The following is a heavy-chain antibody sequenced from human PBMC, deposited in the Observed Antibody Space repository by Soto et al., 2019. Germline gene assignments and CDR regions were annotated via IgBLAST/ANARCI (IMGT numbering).Heavy chain of an antibody. CDR2: IIPIFGTA. D-gene: IGHD3-22*01. CDR1: GGTFSSYA. Sequence: ASVKVSCKASGGTFSSYAISWVRQAPGQGLEWMGGIIPIFGTANYAQKFQGRVTITADESTSTAYMELSSLRSEDTAVYYCASHTYDSSGYSGIDYWGQGTLVTVSS. V-gene: IGHV1-69*13. CDR3: ASHTYDSSGYSGIDY. J-gene: IGHJ4*02.